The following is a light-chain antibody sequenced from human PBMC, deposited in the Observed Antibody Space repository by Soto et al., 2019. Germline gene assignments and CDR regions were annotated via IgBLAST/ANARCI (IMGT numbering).Light chain of an antibody. CDR1: QSPLHSDGKTY. Sequence: IVITQTPLSLSVTPGQPASMSCKTSQSPLHSDGKTYLYWYLQRPGQPPQLLIYLGSNRASGVPDRFSGSGSGTDFTLEISRAEAEDVGVYYCMQVLQTPITFGQGTRLEIK. CDR2: LGS. J-gene: IGKJ5*01. V-gene: IGKV2-28*01. CDR3: MQVLQTPIT.